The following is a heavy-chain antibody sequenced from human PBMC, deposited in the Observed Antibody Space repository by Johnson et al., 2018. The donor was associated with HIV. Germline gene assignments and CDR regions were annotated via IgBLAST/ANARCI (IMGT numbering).Heavy chain of an antibody. CDR1: GFTFSDYY. J-gene: IGHJ3*02. CDR2: ISYDGSNK. Sequence: QVQLVESGGGLVKPGGSLRLSCAASGFTFSDYYMSWIRQAPGKGLEWVAVISYDGSNKYYADSVKGRFTISRDNSKNTLYLQMNSLRAEDTALYFCAKGTGPGGDDPFDIWGQGTMVIVST. D-gene: IGHD3-10*01. V-gene: IGHV3-30*18. CDR3: AKGTGPGGDDPFDI.